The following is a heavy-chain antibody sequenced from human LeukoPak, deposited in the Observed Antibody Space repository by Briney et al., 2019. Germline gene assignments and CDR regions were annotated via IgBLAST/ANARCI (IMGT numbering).Heavy chain of an antibody. CDR2: IRYDGSNK. V-gene: IGHV3-30*02. D-gene: IGHD1-1*01. CDR1: GFTFSSYG. Sequence: GGSLRLSCAASGFTFSSYGMHWVRQAPGKGLEWVAFIRYDGSNKYYADSVKGRFTISRDNAKNSLYLQMNSLRAEDTAVYYCARDRGTMRYNRVDQGDWFDPWGQGTLVTVSS. J-gene: IGHJ5*02. CDR3: ARDRGTMRYNRVDQGDWFDP.